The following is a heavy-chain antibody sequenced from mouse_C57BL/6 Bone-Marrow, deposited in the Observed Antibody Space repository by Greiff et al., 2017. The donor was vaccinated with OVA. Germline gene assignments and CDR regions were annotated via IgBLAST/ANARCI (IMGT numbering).Heavy chain of an antibody. CDR3: ASPTAQATSFYAMDY. D-gene: IGHD3-2*02. CDR1: GFNIKDYY. Sequence: EVQLQQSGAELVKPGASVKLSCTASGFNIKDYYMHWVKQRTEQGLEWIGRIDPEDGETKYAPKFQGKATITADTSSNTAYLQPSSLTSEDTAVYYCASPTAQATSFYAMDYWGQGTSVTVSS. V-gene: IGHV14-2*01. J-gene: IGHJ4*01. CDR2: IDPEDGET.